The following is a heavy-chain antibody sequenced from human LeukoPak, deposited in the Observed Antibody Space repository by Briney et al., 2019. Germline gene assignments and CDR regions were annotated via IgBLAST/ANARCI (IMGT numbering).Heavy chain of an antibody. CDR1: GYSFTNYW. V-gene: IGHV5-51*01. CDR2: IYPGDSDT. Sequence: GESLKISCKSSGYSFTNYWIGWVRQMPGKGLEWMGIIYPGDSDTRYSPSFQGQVTISADKSISTAFLQWNSLKASDTAMYYCARQYAMWFDPWGQGTLVTVSS. CDR3: ARQYAMWFDP. J-gene: IGHJ5*02.